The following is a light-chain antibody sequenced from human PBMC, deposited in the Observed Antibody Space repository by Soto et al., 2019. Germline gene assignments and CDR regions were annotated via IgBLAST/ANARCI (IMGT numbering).Light chain of an antibody. Sequence: DIPMTQAPTSLSASLGDRVTIPCQASQDISNYLNWYQQKPGKAPKLLIYAASNLETGVPSRFSGSGSGTDFTFTISSLQPEDIATYYCQQYDNLPLTFGGGTKVDIK. J-gene: IGKJ4*01. CDR1: QDISNY. CDR2: AAS. CDR3: QQYDNLPLT. V-gene: IGKV1-33*01.